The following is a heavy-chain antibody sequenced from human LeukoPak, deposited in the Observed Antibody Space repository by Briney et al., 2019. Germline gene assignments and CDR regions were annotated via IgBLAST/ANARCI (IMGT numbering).Heavy chain of an antibody. Sequence: GGSLRLPCAASGFTFSNYAMHWVRQAPGKGLEWVAVISYDGSNKYYADSVKGRFTISRDNSKNTLYLQMNSLRAEDTAVYYCARDLSSLYYFDYWGQGTLVTVSS. CDR3: ARDLSSLYYFDY. J-gene: IGHJ4*02. CDR1: GFTFSNYA. V-gene: IGHV3-30-3*01. CDR2: ISYDGSNK.